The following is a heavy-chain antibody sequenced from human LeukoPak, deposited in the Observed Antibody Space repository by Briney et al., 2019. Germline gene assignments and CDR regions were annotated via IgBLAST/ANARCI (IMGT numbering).Heavy chain of an antibody. J-gene: IGHJ6*02. D-gene: IGHD3-16*01. CDR1: GFTFSSYW. CDR3: ARDRGDDYVSAGMDV. Sequence: PGGSLRLSCAASGFTFSSYWMSWVRQAPGKGLEWVANIKQDGSEKYYADSVKGRFTISRDNSKNTLYLQMNSLRAEDTAVYYCARDRGDDYVSAGMDVWGQGTTVTVSS. V-gene: IGHV3-7*01. CDR2: IKQDGSEK.